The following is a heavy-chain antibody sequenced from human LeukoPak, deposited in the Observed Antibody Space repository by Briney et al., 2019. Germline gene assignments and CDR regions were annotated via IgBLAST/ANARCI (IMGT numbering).Heavy chain of an antibody. J-gene: IGHJ4*02. V-gene: IGHV4-59*01. Sequence: SETLSLTCTVSGGSISSYCWSWIRQPPGKGLEWIGCIYYSGSTNYNPSLKSRVTISVDTSKNRFSLKLSSVTAADTAVFYCARAVADFWSGQYYFDYWGQGTLVTVSS. D-gene: IGHD3-3*01. CDR3: ARAVADFWSGQYYFDY. CDR1: GGSISSYC. CDR2: IYYSGST.